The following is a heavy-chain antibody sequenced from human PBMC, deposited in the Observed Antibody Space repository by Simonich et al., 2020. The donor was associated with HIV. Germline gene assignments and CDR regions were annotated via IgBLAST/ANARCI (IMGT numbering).Heavy chain of an antibody. Sequence: QVQLQQWGAGLLKPSETLSLTCAVYGGSFSGYYWSWIRQPHGKGLEWMGEINHRGSTNHNPTLKSRVTISVDTSKNQFSLKLSSVTAADTAVYYCARGFYQRLYYFDYWGQGTLVTVSS. CDR1: GGSFSGYY. J-gene: IGHJ4*02. V-gene: IGHV4-34*01. CDR3: ARGFYQRLYYFDY. D-gene: IGHD2-2*01. CDR2: INHRGST.